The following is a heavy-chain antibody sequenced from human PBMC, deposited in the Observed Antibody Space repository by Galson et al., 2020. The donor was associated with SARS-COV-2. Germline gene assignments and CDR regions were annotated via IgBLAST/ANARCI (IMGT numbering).Heavy chain of an antibody. D-gene: IGHD3-10*01. CDR2: IYSSGST. J-gene: IGHJ4*02. CDR1: GGSISSYY. Sequence: SETLSLTCTVSGGSISSYYWSWIRQPAGKGLEWIGRIYSSGSTNYNPSLKSRVTLSVDTSKNQFSLKMSSVTAADTAVYYCARSRGGGDYSFDYWGQGTLVTVSS. V-gene: IGHV4-4*07. CDR3: ARSRGGGDYSFDY.